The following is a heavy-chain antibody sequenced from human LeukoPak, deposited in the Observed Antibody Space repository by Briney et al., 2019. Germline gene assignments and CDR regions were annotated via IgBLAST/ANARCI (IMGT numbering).Heavy chain of an antibody. J-gene: IGHJ6*02. CDR2: INHNGNVN. D-gene: IGHD3-16*01. CDR1: VFTFSSYW. Sequence: GGSLRLSCAASVFTFSSYWMNWARQAPGKGLEWVASINHNGNVNYYVDSVKGRLTISRDNAKNSLYLQMSNLRAEDTAVYFCARGGGLDVWGQGATVTVSS. CDR3: ARGGGLDV. V-gene: IGHV3-7*03.